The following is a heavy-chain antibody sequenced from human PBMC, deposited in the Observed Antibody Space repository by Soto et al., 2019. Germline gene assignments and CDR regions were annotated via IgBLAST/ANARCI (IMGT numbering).Heavy chain of an antibody. J-gene: IGHJ6*03. Sequence: QVQLHQWGAGLLKPSETLSLTCAVYGGSFSGYYWSWIRQPPGKGLEWVGEITHSGSTNYNPSLQGQVPISVDTAKTHFSLKLRSVTAADKAVYYCARGGAVVGTAYYSYYMDGWGKGTTVTVSS. CDR1: GGSFSGYY. D-gene: IGHD6-19*01. CDR3: ARGGAVVGTAYYSYYMDG. CDR2: ITHSGST. V-gene: IGHV4-34*01.